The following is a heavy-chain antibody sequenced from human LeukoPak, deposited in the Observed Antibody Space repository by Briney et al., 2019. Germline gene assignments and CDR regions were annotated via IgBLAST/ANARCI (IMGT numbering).Heavy chain of an antibody. V-gene: IGHV4-39*07. Sequence: SETLSLTCTVSGGSISSGDYYWSWIRQPPGKGLEWIGEINHSGSTNYNPSLKSRVTISVDTSKNQFSLKLSSVTAADTAVYYCARGRYYYDSSGYPTYYFDYWGQGTLVTVSS. D-gene: IGHD3-22*01. CDR1: GGSISSGDYY. CDR3: ARGRYYYDSSGYPTYYFDY. J-gene: IGHJ4*02. CDR2: INHSGST.